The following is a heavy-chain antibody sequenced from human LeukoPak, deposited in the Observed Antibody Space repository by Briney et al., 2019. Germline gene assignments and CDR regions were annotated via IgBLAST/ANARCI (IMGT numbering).Heavy chain of an antibody. CDR2: ISYDGSNK. J-gene: IGHJ4*02. V-gene: IGHV3-30-3*01. CDR3: ARGGLQFIDY. Sequence: GGSLRLSCAVSEFTFSNYAMHWVRQAPGKGLECVAVISYDGSNKYYADSVKGRFTISRDNSKNTLYLQMNSLRAEDTAVYYCARGGLQFIDYWGQGTLVTVSS. CDR1: EFTFSNYA. D-gene: IGHD5-24*01.